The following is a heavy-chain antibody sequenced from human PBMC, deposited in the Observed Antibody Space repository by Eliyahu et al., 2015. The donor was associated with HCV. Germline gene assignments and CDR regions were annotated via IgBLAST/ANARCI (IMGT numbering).Heavy chain of an antibody. J-gene: IGHJ4*02. Sequence: EVQLLESGGGLVQPGGSLRLSCAASGFTFSSYAMSWVRQAPGKGLEWVSAISGSGGSTYYADSVKGRFTISRDNSKNTLYLQMNSLRAEDTAVYYCAKTPSLYCSSTSCPIDYWGQGTLVTVSS. V-gene: IGHV3-23*01. CDR3: AKTPSLYCSSTSCPIDY. CDR2: ISGSGGST. D-gene: IGHD2-2*01. CDR1: GFTFSSYA.